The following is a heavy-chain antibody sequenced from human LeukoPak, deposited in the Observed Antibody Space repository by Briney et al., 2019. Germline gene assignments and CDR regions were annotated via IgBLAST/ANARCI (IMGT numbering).Heavy chain of an antibody. CDR3: ARGYGSGSYYGY. CDR1: GGSISSSSYY. CDR2: IYYSGST. D-gene: IGHD3-10*01. Sequence: PSETLSLTCTVSGGSISSSSYYWGWIRQPPGKGLEWIGSIYYSGSTYYNPSLKSRVTISVDTSKNQFSLKLSSVTAADTAVYYCARGYGSGSYYGYWGQGTLVTVSS. J-gene: IGHJ4*02. V-gene: IGHV4-39*07.